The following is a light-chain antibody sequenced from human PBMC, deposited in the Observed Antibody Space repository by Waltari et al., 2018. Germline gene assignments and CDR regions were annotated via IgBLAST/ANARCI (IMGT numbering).Light chain of an antibody. V-gene: IGKV1-12*01. CDR1: QAIDTR. J-gene: IGKJ5*01. Sequence: DIQMTQSPSSVSASVGDRVTISCRASQAIDTRVARYQVKPGKAPKLLIYATSSLHSGVPSRFSGSGSGTDFTLTIASLQPEDFATYYCQQASSFLLTFGQGTRLEIK. CDR3: QQASSFLLT. CDR2: ATS.